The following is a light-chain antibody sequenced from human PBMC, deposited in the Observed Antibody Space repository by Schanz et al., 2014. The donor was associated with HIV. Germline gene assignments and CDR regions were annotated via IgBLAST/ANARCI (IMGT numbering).Light chain of an antibody. CDR2: GAS. Sequence: EIELTQSPGTLSLSPGERATLSCRASQSVSSSYLAWYQQKPGQAPRLLIYGASSRATGIPDRFSGSGSGTDFTLTINRLEPEDFAVYYCQQYGSSPWTFGLGTRVESK. J-gene: IGKJ1*01. CDR3: QQYGSSPWT. CDR1: QSVSSSY. V-gene: IGKV3-20*01.